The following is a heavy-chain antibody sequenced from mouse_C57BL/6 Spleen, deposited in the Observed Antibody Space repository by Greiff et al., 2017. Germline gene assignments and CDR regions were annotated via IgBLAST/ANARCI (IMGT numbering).Heavy chain of an antibody. D-gene: IGHD1-1*01. Sequence: VQLKESGPELVKPGASVKISCKASGYSFTDYNMNWVKQSNGKSLEWIGVINPNYGTTSYNQKFKGKATLTVDQSSSTAYMQLNSLTSEDSAVYYCARSYYGSSYAFAYWGQGTLVTVSA. CDR2: INPNYGTT. CDR3: ARSYYGSSYAFAY. V-gene: IGHV1-39*01. CDR1: GYSFTDYN. J-gene: IGHJ3*01.